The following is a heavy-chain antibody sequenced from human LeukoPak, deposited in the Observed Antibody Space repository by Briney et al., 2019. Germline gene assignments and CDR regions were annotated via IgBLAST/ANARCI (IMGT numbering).Heavy chain of an antibody. J-gene: IGHJ6*03. CDR3: ARGLRDEERHYGYYYMDV. CDR2: FYTSANT. V-gene: IGHV4-4*09. Sequence: SETLSLTCTVSGDSVSGYYGSWIRQPPGKALEWIGYFYTSANTNYNPSLKSRVTMSVDTSKNQFSLKLTSVTAADTAVYYCARGLRDEERHYGYYYMDVWGKGTTVTVSS. CDR1: GDSVSGYY. D-gene: IGHD3-22*01.